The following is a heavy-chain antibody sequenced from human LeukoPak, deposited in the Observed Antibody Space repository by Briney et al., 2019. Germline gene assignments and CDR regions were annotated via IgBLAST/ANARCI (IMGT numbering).Heavy chain of an antibody. CDR3: AKDSRGSGSYYIILGYYYGMDV. D-gene: IGHD3-10*01. CDR1: GFTFSSYG. J-gene: IGHJ6*02. V-gene: IGHV3-30*18. Sequence: PGGSLRLSCAASGFTFSSYGMHWVRQAPGKGLEWVAVISYDGSNKYYADSVKGRFTISRDNSKNTLYLQMNSLRAEDTAVYYCAKDSRGSGSYYIILGYYYGMDVWGQGTTVTVSS. CDR2: ISYDGSNK.